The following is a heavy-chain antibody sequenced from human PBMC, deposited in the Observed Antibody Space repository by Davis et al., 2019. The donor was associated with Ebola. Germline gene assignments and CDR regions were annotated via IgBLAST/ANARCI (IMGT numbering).Heavy chain of an antibody. CDR3: VRGWGRSGLDV. V-gene: IGHV6-1*01. J-gene: IGHJ6*02. CDR2: TYYSSKWFN. Sequence: HSQTLSLTCAISGDSVFGKNGAWNWIRQSPSRGLEWLGRTYYSSKWFNDYAVSVNGRITINPDTSKNQLSLQLNSVTPEDAAVYYCVRGWGRSGLDVWGQGTTVTVSS. CDR1: GDSVFGKNGA. D-gene: IGHD3-16*01.